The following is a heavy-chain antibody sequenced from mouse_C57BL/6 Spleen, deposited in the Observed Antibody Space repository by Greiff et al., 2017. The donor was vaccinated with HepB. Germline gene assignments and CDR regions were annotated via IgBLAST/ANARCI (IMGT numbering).Heavy chain of an antibody. CDR2: IYPGDGDT. J-gene: IGHJ1*03. Sequence: QVQLQQSGPELVKPGASVKISCKASGYAFTSSWMNWVKQRPGKGLEWIGRIYPGDGDTNYNGKFKGKATLTADKSSSTAYMQLSSLTSEDSAVYFCARGDYYCGSRDFDGWGTGTTVTVSS. V-gene: IGHV1-82*01. CDR1: GYAFTSSW. CDR3: ARGDYYCGSRDFDG. D-gene: IGHD1-1*01.